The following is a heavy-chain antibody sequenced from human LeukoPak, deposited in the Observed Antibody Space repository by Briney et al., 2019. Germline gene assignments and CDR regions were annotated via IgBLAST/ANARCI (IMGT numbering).Heavy chain of an antibody. J-gene: IGHJ6*03. D-gene: IGHD3-10*01. CDR1: GFIFSSYA. CDR2: ISSNWGNT. Sequence: GGSLRLSCAASGFIFSSYAMHWVRQAPGKGLEYVSAISSNWGNTYYANSMKGRFTISRDNSKNTLYLQMNSLRAEDTAVYYCAKVSPSGSGSEHYYYYYMDVWGKGTTVTVSS. V-gene: IGHV3-64*01. CDR3: AKVSPSGSGSEHYYYYYMDV.